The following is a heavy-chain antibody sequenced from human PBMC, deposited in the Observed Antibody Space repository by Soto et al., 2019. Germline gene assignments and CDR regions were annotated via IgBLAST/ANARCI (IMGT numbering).Heavy chain of an antibody. Sequence: GASVKVSCKASGYTFTGHYMHWVRQAPGQGLEWMGWINPNSGGTNYAQKFQGWVTMTRDTSISTAYMELSRLRSDDTAVYYCARGLGRGSSSLSGKYGMDVWGQGTTVTVSS. CDR2: INPNSGGT. D-gene: IGHD6-6*01. CDR1: GYTFTGHY. J-gene: IGHJ6*02. CDR3: ARGLGRGSSSLSGKYGMDV. V-gene: IGHV1-2*04.